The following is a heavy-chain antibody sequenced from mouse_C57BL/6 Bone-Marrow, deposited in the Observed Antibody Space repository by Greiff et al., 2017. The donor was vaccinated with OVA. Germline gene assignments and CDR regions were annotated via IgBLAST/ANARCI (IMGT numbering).Heavy chain of an antibody. CDR2: IDPEDGET. D-gene: IGHD1-1*01. V-gene: IGHV14-2*01. CDR1: GFNIKDYY. CDR3: ARCPARNYYGSSLRALGWYFDV. J-gene: IGHJ1*03. Sequence: EVQLQQSGAELVKPGASVKLSCTASGFNIKDYYMHWVKQRTEQGLEWIGRIDPEDGETKYAPKFQGKATITADTSSNPAYLQLSSLTSGDTAVYYCARCPARNYYGSSLRALGWYFDVWGTGTTVTVSS.